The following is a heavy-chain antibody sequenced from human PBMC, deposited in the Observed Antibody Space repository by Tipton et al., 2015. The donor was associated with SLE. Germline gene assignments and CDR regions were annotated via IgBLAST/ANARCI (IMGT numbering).Heavy chain of an antibody. CDR3: ARGGIGGYDSFDY. J-gene: IGHJ4*02. D-gene: IGHD5-12*01. V-gene: IGHV4-59*01. CDR1: GGPISSCY. CDR2: IYYSGST. Sequence: TLSLTCTVSGGPISSCYWSWIRQPPGKGLEWIGYIYYSGSTNYNPSLKSRVTISVDTSKNQFSLKLSSVTAADTAVYYCARGGIGGYDSFDYWGQGTLVTVSS.